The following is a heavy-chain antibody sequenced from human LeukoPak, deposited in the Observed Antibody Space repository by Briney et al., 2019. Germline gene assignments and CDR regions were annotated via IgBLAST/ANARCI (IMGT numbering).Heavy chain of an antibody. J-gene: IGHJ4*02. CDR3: ARHYDFWSAYNY. V-gene: IGHV4-4*02. CDR1: DGSINSNYW. Sequence: SETLSLTCAASDGSINSNYWWTWVRQSPGKGLEWIGEIYHTGSVNYNLSLESRVTISRDRSKNQFSLMLRSVTAADTAVYYCARHYDFWSAYNYWGQGILVTVSS. D-gene: IGHD3-3*01. CDR2: IYHTGSV.